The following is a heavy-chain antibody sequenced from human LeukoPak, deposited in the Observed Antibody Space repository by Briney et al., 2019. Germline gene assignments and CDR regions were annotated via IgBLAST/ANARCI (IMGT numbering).Heavy chain of an antibody. Sequence: GASVKVSCKASGYTSTSYGISWVRQAPGQGLEWMGWISAYNGNTNYAQKLQGRVTMTTDTSTSTAYMELRSLRSDDTAVYYCATMVRGVTPPYWGQGALVTVSS. CDR2: ISAYNGNT. D-gene: IGHD3-10*01. J-gene: IGHJ4*02. V-gene: IGHV1-18*01. CDR1: GYTSTSYG. CDR3: ATMVRGVTPPY.